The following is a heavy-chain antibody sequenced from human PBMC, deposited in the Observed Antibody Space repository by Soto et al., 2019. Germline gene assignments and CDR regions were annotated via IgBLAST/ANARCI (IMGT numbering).Heavy chain of an antibody. J-gene: IGHJ6*02. V-gene: IGHV1-69*19. Sequence: QVQLVQSGAEVKKPGSSVKVSCKASGGTFSSYAISWVRQAPGQGLEWMGGIIPIFGTANYAQKFQGRVTITADESTSTAYMELISLRSEDTAVYYCARDFLGYCSSTSDSGSYYYYGMDVWGQGTRVTVSS. CDR2: IIPIFGTA. CDR1: GGTFSSYA. D-gene: IGHD2-2*01. CDR3: ARDFLGYCSSTSDSGSYYYYGMDV.